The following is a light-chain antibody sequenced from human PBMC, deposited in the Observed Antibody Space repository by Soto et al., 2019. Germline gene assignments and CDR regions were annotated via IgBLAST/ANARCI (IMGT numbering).Light chain of an antibody. J-gene: IGLJ3*02. V-gene: IGLV2-23*01. CDR2: ASN. Sequence: QSALAQPASVSGSRGQSITISCSGTSGDIGTYNLVSWFRQRPGNAPELIIYASNKRPSGVSDRFSGSRSGHTASLTISGLQAEDESDYYCCSFAGSDTWVFGGGTKLTVL. CDR3: CSFAGSDTWV. CDR1: SGDIGTYNL.